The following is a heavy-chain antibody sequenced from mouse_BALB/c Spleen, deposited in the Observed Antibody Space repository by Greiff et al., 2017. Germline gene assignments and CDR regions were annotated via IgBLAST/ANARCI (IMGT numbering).Heavy chain of an antibody. Sequence: EVKVEESGGGLVQPGGSLRLSCATSGFTFTDYYMSWVRQPPGKALEWLGFIRNKANGYTTEYSASVKGRCTISRDNSQSILYLQMNTLRAEDSATYYCARDRWDYDDAMDYWGQGTSGTVSS. J-gene: IGHJ4*01. CDR1: GFTFTDYY. CDR3: ARDRWDYDDAMDY. V-gene: IGHV7-3*02. D-gene: IGHD2-4*01. CDR2: IRNKANGYTT.